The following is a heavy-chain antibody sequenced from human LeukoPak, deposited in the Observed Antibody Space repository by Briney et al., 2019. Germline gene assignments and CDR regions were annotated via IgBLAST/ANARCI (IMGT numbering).Heavy chain of an antibody. J-gene: IGHJ4*02. CDR2: IGTGGDT. V-gene: IGHV3-23*01. D-gene: IGHD2-2*01. Sequence: GGSLRLSCAASGFTLSSYVMTWVRQAPGKGLDWVSAIGTGGDTHYADSVKGRFTVSRDSSKSTLYLHMDSLRADDTAVYYCAKLRPHRTTWYGGVVNWGQGTLVTVSS. CDR1: GFTLSSYV. CDR3: AKLRPHRTTWYGGVVN.